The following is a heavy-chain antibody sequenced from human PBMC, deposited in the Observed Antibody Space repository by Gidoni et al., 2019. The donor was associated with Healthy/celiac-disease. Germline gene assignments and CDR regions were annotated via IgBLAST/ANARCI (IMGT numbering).Heavy chain of an antibody. CDR1: GFTFSSDG. CDR2: ILYDGSNK. CDR3: AREGVDIVATQTYGMDV. J-gene: IGHJ6*02. Sequence: QVQLVESGGGVVQPGRSLRLSCAASGFTFSSDGMHWVRQAPGKGLEWVAVILYDGSNKYYADSVKGRFTISRDNSKNTLYLQMNSLRAEDTAVYYCAREGVDIVATQTYGMDVWGQGTTVTVSS. V-gene: IGHV3-33*01. D-gene: IGHD5-12*01.